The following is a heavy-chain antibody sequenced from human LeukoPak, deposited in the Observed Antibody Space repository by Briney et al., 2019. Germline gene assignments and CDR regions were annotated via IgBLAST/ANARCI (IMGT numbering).Heavy chain of an antibody. CDR1: GFTFSSYA. Sequence: GGSLRLSCAASGFTFSSYAMHWVRQAPGKGLEWVAVISYDGSNKYYADSVKGRFTISRDNSKNTLYLQMNGLRAEDTAVYYCAKDSDSSSWYLFRFWGQGTLVTVSS. V-gene: IGHV3-30-3*02. CDR3: AKDSDSSSWYLFRF. D-gene: IGHD6-13*01. J-gene: IGHJ4*02. CDR2: ISYDGSNK.